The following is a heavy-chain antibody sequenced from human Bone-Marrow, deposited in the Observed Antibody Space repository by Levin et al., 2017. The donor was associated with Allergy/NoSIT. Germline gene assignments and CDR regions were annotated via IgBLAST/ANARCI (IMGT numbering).Heavy chain of an antibody. D-gene: IGHD3-10*02. CDR1: GFTVSSNY. V-gene: IGHV3-53*01. Sequence: PGGSLRLSCAVSGFTVSSNYMSWVRQAPGKGPEWVSVIYGGGSTYYADSVRGRFTISRDNSKNTSALQMSGRGDEDTAVYSCANATPRGSPDNYVPLWGRGTLVTVSS. CDR3: ANATPRGSPDNYVPL. J-gene: IGHJ4*02. CDR2: IYGGGST.